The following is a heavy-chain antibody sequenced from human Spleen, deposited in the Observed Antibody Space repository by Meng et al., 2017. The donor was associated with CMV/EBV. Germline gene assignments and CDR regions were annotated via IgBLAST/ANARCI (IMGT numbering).Heavy chain of an antibody. CDR3: ARDRRDCSDINCYKYYYYGMDV. CDR1: GFTFSSYS. V-gene: IGHV3-21*01. Sequence: GESLKISCAASGFTFSSYSMNWVRQAPGKGLEWVSSISSSSGYIYNADSVKGRFTISRDNAQNSLYLQMDTLRGEDTAVYYCARDRRDCSDINCYKYYYYGMDVWGHGTTVTVSS. J-gene: IGHJ6*02. D-gene: IGHD2-2*02. CDR2: ISSSSGYI.